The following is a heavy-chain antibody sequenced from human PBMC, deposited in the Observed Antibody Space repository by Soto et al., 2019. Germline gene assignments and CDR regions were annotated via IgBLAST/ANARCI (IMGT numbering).Heavy chain of an antibody. CDR1: GGSISSGGYY. Sequence: PSETLSITCTVSGGSISSGGYYWSWIRQHPGKGLEWIGYIYYSGSTYYNPSLKSRVTISGDTSKNQFSLKLSSVTAADTAVYYCAREGQAAAGAYNWFDPWGQGTLVTVSS. CDR2: IYYSGST. D-gene: IGHD6-13*01. V-gene: IGHV4-31*03. CDR3: AREGQAAAGAYNWFDP. J-gene: IGHJ5*02.